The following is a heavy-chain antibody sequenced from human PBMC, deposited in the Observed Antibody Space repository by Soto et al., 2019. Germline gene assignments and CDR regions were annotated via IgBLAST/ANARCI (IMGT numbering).Heavy chain of an antibody. CDR2: THHSGST. CDR3: ARETITVAPRSYFDC. CDR1: GGSVSSGSYY. V-gene: IGHV4-61*01. Sequence: PSETLSLTCTASGGSVSSGSYYWNWVRQPPGKGLQWIGYTHHSGSTNYNPSLHSRVTISVDTSKNQFSLRLSSVTAADTAVYYCARETITVAPRSYFDCWGQGNMVAVSS. J-gene: IGHJ4*02. D-gene: IGHD6-19*01.